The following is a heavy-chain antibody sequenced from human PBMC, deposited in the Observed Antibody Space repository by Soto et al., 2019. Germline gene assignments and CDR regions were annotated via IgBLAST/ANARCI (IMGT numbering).Heavy chain of an antibody. J-gene: IGHJ6*02. CDR3: ARAKGGSSSHYYYYGMDV. CDR1: GFAFSSYS. D-gene: IGHD6-6*01. CDR2: ISSSSSYI. V-gene: IGHV3-21*01. Sequence: GGSLRLSCAASGFAFSSYSMNWVRQAPGKGLEWVSSISSSSSYIYYADSVKGRFTISRDNAKNSLYLQMNSLRAEDTAVYYCARAKGGSSSHYYYYGMDVWGQGXTVTVYS.